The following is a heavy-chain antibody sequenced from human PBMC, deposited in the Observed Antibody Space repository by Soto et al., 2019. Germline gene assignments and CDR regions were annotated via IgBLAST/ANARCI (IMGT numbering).Heavy chain of an antibody. V-gene: IGHV1-69*04. CDR1: GGTFSSYT. CDR3: ARDTTPDYYDSSGYYTGGMDV. CDR2: IIPILGIA. D-gene: IGHD3-22*01. Sequence: SVKVSCKASGGTFSSYTISWVRQAPGQGLEWMGRIIPILGIANYAQKFQGRVTITADKSTSTAYMELSSLRSEDTAVYYCARDTTPDYYDSSGYYTGGMDVWGQGTTVTVSS. J-gene: IGHJ6*02.